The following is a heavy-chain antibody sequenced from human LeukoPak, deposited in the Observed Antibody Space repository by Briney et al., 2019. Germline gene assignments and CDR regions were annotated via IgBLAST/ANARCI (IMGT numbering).Heavy chain of an antibody. J-gene: IGHJ4*02. CDR1: GYTFISYG. V-gene: IGHV1-18*01. Sequence: ASVKVSFKSSGYTFISYGISWVRQAPGQELEWMGWISVYNGITNYAQKLQSRVTMTTDTSTSTAYMELRSLRSDATAVYYCAILSYDFWSGSVDYWGEGTMVTVSS. CDR2: ISVYNGIT. D-gene: IGHD3-3*01. CDR3: AILSYDFWSGSVDY.